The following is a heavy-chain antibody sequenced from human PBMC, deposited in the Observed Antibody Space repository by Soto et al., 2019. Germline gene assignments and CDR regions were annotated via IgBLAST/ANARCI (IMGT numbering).Heavy chain of an antibody. D-gene: IGHD5-18*01. J-gene: IGHJ6*02. CDR1: GFTLDDYT. Sequence: PGGSLRLSCAASGFTLDDYTMHWVRQAPGKGLEWVSLISWDGGSTYYADSVKGRFTISRDNSKNSLYLQVNSLRTEDTALYYCAKGVVRGYSYGPYYYYYGMDVWGQGTTVTVSS. CDR3: AKGVVRGYSYGPYYYYYGMDV. V-gene: IGHV3-43*01. CDR2: ISWDGGST.